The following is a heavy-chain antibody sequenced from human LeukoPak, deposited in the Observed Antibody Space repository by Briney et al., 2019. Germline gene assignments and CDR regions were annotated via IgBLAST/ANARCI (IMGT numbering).Heavy chain of an antibody. Sequence: GGSLRLSCAVSGLTFNKAWMSWVRQAPGKGLEWVGLIKSKTDGGAIDYAAPVKGRFTISRDDSKNAVYLQMNSLKNEDTAVYYCATVAYYSNGACSGFDYWGQGTLVTVSS. CDR3: ATVAYYSNGACSGFDY. V-gene: IGHV3-15*01. CDR1: GLTFNKAW. CDR2: IKSKTDGGAI. D-gene: IGHD2-8*01. J-gene: IGHJ4*02.